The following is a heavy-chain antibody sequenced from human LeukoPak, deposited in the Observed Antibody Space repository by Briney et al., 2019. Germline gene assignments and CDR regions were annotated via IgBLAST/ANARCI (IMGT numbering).Heavy chain of an antibody. J-gene: IGHJ5*02. V-gene: IGHV4-59*01. Sequence: SETRSLTGTVLGSAISTYYWSWIRQPPGKGLEWIGSIYYSGSTNYNPSRKSRVTRSVDTSKNQFSLKLSSVTAADTAVYYCAREGMAALGGWFDPWGQGTLVTVSS. CDR1: GSAISTYY. CDR3: AREGMAALGGWFDP. D-gene: IGHD6-13*01. CDR2: IYYSGST.